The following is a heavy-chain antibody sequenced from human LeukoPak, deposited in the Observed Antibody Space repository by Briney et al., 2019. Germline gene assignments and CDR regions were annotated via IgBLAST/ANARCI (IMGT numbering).Heavy chain of an antibody. Sequence: ASVKVSCKASGYTFTSYGISWVRHAPGQGLEWMGWISAYNGNTNYAQKLQCRVTITTDTSTSIAYMELRSLRFDDMDVYFCARANYSSGWQKRNYYFDYWGQGTMVIVSS. D-gene: IGHD6-19*01. J-gene: IGHJ4*02. CDR1: GYTFTSYG. V-gene: IGHV1-18*03. CDR2: ISAYNGNT. CDR3: ARANYSSGWQKRNYYFDY.